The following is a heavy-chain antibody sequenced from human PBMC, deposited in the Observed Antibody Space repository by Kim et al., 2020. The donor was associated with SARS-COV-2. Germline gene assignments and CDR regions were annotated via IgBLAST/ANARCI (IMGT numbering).Heavy chain of an antibody. CDR3: ARSGYSSSWGTSGSRPFDY. J-gene: IGHJ4*02. Sequence: SETLSLTCAVYGGSFSGYYWSWIRQPPGKGLEWIGEINHSGSTNYNPSLKSRVTISVDTSKNQFSLKLSSVTAADTAVYYCARSGYSSSWGTSGSRPFDYWGQGTLVTVSS. CDR1: GGSFSGYY. CDR2: INHSGST. V-gene: IGHV4-34*01. D-gene: IGHD6-13*01.